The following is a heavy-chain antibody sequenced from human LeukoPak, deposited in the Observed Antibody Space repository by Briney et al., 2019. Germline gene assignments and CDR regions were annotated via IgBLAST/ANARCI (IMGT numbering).Heavy chain of an antibody. CDR3: ARVGIYSGWYSYYYYGMDV. CDR2: INHSGST. V-gene: IGHV4-34*01. J-gene: IGHJ6*02. D-gene: IGHD6-19*01. Sequence: SETLSLTCTVSGGSISSYYWSWIRQPPGKGLEWIGEINHSGSTNYNPSLKSRVTISVDTSKNQFSLKLSSVTAADTAVYYCARVGIYSGWYSYYYYGMDVWGQGTTVTVSS. CDR1: GGSISSYY.